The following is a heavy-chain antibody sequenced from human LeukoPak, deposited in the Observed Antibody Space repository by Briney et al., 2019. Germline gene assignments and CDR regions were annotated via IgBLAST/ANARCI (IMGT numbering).Heavy chain of an antibody. CDR1: GYTFTGYY. V-gene: IGHV1-2*02. CDR2: INPNSGGT. CDR3: ARDNTIAARLPETFDY. Sequence: ASVKVSCKASGYTFTGYYMHWVRQAPGQGLEWMGWINPNSGGTNYAQKFQGRVTMTRDTSISTAYMGLSRLRSDDTAVYYCARDNTIAARLPETFDYWGQGTLVTVSS. D-gene: IGHD6-6*01. J-gene: IGHJ4*02.